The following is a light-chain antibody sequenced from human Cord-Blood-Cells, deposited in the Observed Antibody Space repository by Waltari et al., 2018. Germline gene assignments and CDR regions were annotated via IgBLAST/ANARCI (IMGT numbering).Light chain of an antibody. CDR1: SSVVRSYNT. J-gene: IGLJ1*01. CDR3: CSYAGSSTFSYV. V-gene: IGLV2-23*02. CDR2: EVS. Sequence: QSALTHPASVSGSPGQSITISCTGTSSVVRSYNTVSCSQQHPGKAPKLMIYEVSKRPSGVSNRFSGSKSGNTASLTISGLQAEDEADYYCCSYAGSSTFSYVFGTGTKVTVL.